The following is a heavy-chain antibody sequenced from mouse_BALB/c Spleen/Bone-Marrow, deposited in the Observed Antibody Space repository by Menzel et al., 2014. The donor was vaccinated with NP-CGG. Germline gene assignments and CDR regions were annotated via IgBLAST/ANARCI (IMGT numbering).Heavy chain of an antibody. CDR1: GYTFTSYV. V-gene: IGHV1-14*01. J-gene: IGHJ1*01. D-gene: IGHD2-2*01. CDR2: INPYNDGT. CDR3: ARPLYGYGWYFDV. Sequence: VHVKQSGPELVKPGASVKMSCKASGYTFTSYVMHWVKQKPGQGLEWIGYINPYNDGTKYNEKFKGKATLTSDKSSSTAYMELSSLTSEDSAVYYCARPLYGYGWYFDVWGAGTTVTVSS.